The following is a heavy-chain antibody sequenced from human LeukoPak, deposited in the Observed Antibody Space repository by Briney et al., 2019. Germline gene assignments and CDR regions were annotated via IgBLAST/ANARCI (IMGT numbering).Heavy chain of an antibody. Sequence: SETLSLTCAVYGGSFSGYYWSLIRQPPWKGLEWIGEINHSGSTNYNPSLKSRVTISVDTSKNQFSLKLSSVTAADTAVYYCARGRNSEHIVVVTAIPNWFDPWGQGTLVTVSS. J-gene: IGHJ5*02. CDR2: INHSGST. V-gene: IGHV4-34*01. CDR3: ARGRNSEHIVVVTAIPNWFDP. CDR1: GGSFSGYY. D-gene: IGHD2-21*02.